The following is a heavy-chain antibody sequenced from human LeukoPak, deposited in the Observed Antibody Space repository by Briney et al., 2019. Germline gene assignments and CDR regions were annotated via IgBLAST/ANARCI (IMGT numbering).Heavy chain of an antibody. V-gene: IGHV3-33*01. CDR2: IWYDGSNK. CDR1: GFTFYGSG. J-gene: IGHJ6*02. Sequence: GRSLRLSCAVSGFTFYGSGMHWVRQAPGKGLEWVAVIWYDGSNKYYADSVKGRFTISRDNSKNTLYLQMNSLRAEDTAVYYCARGYGDYEYYYGMDVWGQGTTVTVSS. CDR3: ARGYGDYEYYYGMDV. D-gene: IGHD4-17*01.